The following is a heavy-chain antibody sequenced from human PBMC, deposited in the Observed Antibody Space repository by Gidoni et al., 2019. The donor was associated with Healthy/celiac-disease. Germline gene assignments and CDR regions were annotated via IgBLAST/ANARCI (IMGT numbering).Heavy chain of an antibody. CDR3: AGRYSFDY. CDR2: IYYSGST. J-gene: IGHJ4*02. D-gene: IGHD5-18*01. CDR1: GGSISSSSYY. V-gene: IGHV4-39*01. Sequence: QLQLQESGPGLVKPSETRSLTCTVPGGSISSSSYYWGWLRQPPGKGLEWIGSIYYSGSTYYNPSLKSRVTISVDTSKNQFSLKLSSVTAADTAVYYCAGRYSFDYWGQGTLVTVSS.